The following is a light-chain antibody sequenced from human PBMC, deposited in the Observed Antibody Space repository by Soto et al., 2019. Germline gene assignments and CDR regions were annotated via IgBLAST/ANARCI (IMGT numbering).Light chain of an antibody. V-gene: IGLV2-23*03. CDR3: CSYAGSSTFL. CDR1: NTDVGSYNL. CDR2: EGT. J-gene: IGLJ2*01. Sequence: QSALTQPASVSGSPGQSITISCTRANTDVGSYNLVSWYQQLPGKTPKLMIYEGTKRPSGVSNRLSGSKSGNTASLTISGLQAEDEADYYCCSYAGSSTFLFGGGTKLTVL.